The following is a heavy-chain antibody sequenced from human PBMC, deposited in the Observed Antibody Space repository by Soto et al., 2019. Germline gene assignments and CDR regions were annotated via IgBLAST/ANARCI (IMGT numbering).Heavy chain of an antibody. CDR1: GFTFSNAW. Sequence: EVQLVESGGGLVKPGGSLRLSCAASGFTFSNAWMNWVRQAPGKGLEWVGRIKSKTDGGTKDYAAPVKGRFTISRDDSKNTLYLQMNSLKTGDTAVYYCTTVEWELLSSDFDYWGQGTLVTVSS. J-gene: IGHJ4*02. V-gene: IGHV3-15*07. CDR2: IKSKTDGGTK. CDR3: TTVEWELLSSDFDY. D-gene: IGHD1-26*01.